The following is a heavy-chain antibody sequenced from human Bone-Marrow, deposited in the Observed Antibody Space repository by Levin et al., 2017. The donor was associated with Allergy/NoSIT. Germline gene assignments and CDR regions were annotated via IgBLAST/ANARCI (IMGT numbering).Heavy chain of an antibody. CDR2: IKSKSHGGTT. D-gene: IGHD5-12*01. Sequence: GESLKISCAASGLTFSNVWMSWVRQAPGKGLEWVGHIKSKSHGGTTEYAAPVEGRFTISRDDSKNTLYLQMNSLKTEDTAVYYCTTSLRFYSTVDYWGQGTLVTVSS. CDR3: TTSLRFYSTVDY. V-gene: IGHV3-15*01. J-gene: IGHJ4*02. CDR1: GLTFSNVW.